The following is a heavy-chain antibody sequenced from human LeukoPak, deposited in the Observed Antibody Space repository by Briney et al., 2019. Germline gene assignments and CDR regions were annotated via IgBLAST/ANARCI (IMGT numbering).Heavy chain of an antibody. V-gene: IGHV3-9*01. Sequence: GGSLRLSCAASGFSFDDYAMHWVRQAPGKGLEWVSGISWNSGIIGYADSVKGRFTISRDNAKNSLYLQMNSLRAEDTAVYYCVRDHSGWSLDPWGQGTLVTVSS. CDR1: GFSFDDYA. CDR3: VRDHSGWSLDP. CDR2: ISWNSGII. J-gene: IGHJ5*02. D-gene: IGHD6-19*01.